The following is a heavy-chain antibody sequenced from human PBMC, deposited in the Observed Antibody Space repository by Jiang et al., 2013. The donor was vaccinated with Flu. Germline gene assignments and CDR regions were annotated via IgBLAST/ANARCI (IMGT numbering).Heavy chain of an antibody. D-gene: IGHD3-10*01. CDR3: ARDASGSYLDAFDI. J-gene: IGHJ3*02. Sequence: VKSRITINPDTSKNQFSLQLNSVTPEDTAVYYCARDASGSYLDAFDIWGQGTMVTVSS. V-gene: IGHV6-1*01.